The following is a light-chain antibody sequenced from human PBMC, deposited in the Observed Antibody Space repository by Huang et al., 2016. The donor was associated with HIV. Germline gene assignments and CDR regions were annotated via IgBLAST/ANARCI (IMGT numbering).Light chain of an antibody. Sequence: ETVMTQSPVTLSVSPGDRASLSCRSSQIVSSHLAWSQQKPGQAPRLRIYAASPRATGVPARFSGSGAGTEFTLTISTLQSEDSAVYYCQQYNDFRSTFGPGTRVEIK. CDR3: QQYNDFRST. J-gene: IGKJ3*01. CDR2: AAS. CDR1: QIVSSH. V-gene: IGKV3-15*01.